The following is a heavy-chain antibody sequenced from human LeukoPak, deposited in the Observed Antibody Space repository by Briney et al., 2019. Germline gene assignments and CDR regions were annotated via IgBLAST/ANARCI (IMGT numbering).Heavy chain of an antibody. V-gene: IGHV3-11*04. J-gene: IGHJ6*03. CDR3: ATSPAHYYYYYYMDV. CDR2: ISSSGSTI. CDR1: GFTFSNAW. D-gene: IGHD2-2*01. Sequence: GGSLRLSCAASGFTFSNAWMSWIRQAPGKGLEWVSYISSSGSTIYYADSVKGRFTISRDNAKNSLYLQMNSLRAEDTAVYYCATSPAHYYYYYYMDVWGKGTTVTVSS.